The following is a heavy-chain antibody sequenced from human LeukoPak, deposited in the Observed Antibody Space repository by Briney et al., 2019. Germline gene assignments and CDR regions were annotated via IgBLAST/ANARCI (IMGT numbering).Heavy chain of an antibody. CDR2: INPNSGGT. Sequence: GASVKVSCKASGYTFTGYYMHWVRQAPGQGLEWMGWINPNSGGTNYAQKFQGRVTMTRDTSISTAYMELSRLRSDDTAVYHCARATYYYGSGTYWFDPWGQGTLVTVSS. J-gene: IGHJ5*02. D-gene: IGHD3-10*01. V-gene: IGHV1-2*02. CDR1: GYTFTGYY. CDR3: ARATYYYGSGTYWFDP.